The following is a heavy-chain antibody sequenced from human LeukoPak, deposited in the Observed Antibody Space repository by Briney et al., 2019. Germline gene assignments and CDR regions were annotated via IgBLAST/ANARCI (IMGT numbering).Heavy chain of an antibody. CDR2: ITKDGSEK. CDR3: ARDKVTY. V-gene: IGHV3-7*01. CDR1: GFSFSNYW. Sequence: PGGSLRLSCAASGFSFSNYWMSWVRQAPGKGLEWVAHITKDGSEKYYVDSVKGRFTISRGNAKNSLFLQTDSLTVEDTAVYYCARDKVTYWGQGTLVTVSS. J-gene: IGHJ4*02.